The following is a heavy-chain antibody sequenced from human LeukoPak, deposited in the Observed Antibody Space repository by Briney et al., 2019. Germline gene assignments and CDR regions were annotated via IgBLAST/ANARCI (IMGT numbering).Heavy chain of an antibody. Sequence: ASVKVSCKASGYTFTGYYMHWVRQAPGQGLEWMGRINPNSGGTNYAQKFQGRVTMTRDTSISTAYMELSRLRSDDTAVYYCVSGLWFGGNDAFDIWGQGTMVTVSS. V-gene: IGHV1-2*06. CDR3: VSGLWFGGNDAFDI. CDR1: GYTFTGYY. D-gene: IGHD3-10*01. CDR2: INPNSGGT. J-gene: IGHJ3*02.